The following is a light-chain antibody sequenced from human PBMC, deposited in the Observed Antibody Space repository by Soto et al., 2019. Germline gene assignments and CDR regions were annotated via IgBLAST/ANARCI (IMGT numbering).Light chain of an antibody. CDR3: QQLHGYPIT. J-gene: IGKJ5*01. Sequence: MQRTQSPSSLSASVGERFTISFRASQSISSYLNWYQQKPGKAPKLLIYAASSLQSGVPSRFSGSGSGTDFTLTISSLQPEDFATYYCQQLHGYPITFGQGTRLEIK. CDR1: QSISSY. V-gene: IGKV1-39*01. CDR2: AAS.